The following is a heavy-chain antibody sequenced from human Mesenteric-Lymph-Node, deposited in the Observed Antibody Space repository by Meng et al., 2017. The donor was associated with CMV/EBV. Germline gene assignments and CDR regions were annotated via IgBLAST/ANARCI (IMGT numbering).Heavy chain of an antibody. D-gene: IGHD5-24*01. CDR1: GFTFSDYY. J-gene: IGHJ4*02. V-gene: IGHV3-11*01. Sequence: SCSASGFTFSDYYMSWIRQAPGKGLEWVSYISSSGSTIYYADSVKGRFTISRDNAKNSLYLQMNSLRAEDTAVYYCARGNVEADFDYWGQGTLVTVSS. CDR2: ISSSGSTI. CDR3: ARGNVEADFDY.